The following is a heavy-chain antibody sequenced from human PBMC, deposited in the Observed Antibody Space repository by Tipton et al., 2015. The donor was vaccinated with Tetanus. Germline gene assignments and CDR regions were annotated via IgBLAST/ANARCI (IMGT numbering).Heavy chain of an antibody. Sequence: TLSLTCTVSGGSISSYYWSWIRQPAGKGLEWIGRIYTSGSTNYNPSLKSRVTMSVDTSKNQFSLKLSSVTAADTAVYYCARLSSSANDAHGFDIWGQGTMVTVSS. D-gene: IGHD3-22*01. V-gene: IGHV4-4*07. J-gene: IGHJ3*02. CDR2: IYTSGST. CDR3: ARLSSSANDAHGFDI. CDR1: GGSISSYY.